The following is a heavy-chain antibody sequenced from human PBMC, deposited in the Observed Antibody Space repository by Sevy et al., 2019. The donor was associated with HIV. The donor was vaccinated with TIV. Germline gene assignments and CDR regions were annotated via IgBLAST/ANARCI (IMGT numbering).Heavy chain of an antibody. J-gene: IGHJ4*02. CDR2: IYYSGST. CDR3: ARFPYGDYVDYFDY. CDR1: GDSLSNSGYY. Sequence: SETLSLTCTVSGDSLSNSGYYWGWIRQPAGKGLEWIGNIYYSGSTHYNPSLKSRVTVSIDTSKNQFSLKLSSVTAADTAVYFCARFPYGDYVDYFDYWGQGTLVTVSS. V-gene: IGHV4-39*01. D-gene: IGHD4-17*01.